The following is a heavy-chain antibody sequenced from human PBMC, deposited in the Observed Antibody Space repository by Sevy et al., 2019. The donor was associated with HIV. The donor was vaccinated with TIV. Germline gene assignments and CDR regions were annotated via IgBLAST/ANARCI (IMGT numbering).Heavy chain of an antibody. CDR2: ISGNSAAI. Sequence: GGSLRLSCAASGFTFSRYSMNWVRQAPGKGLEWISYISGNSAAIYYADSVKGRFTVSRDNDNDELYLQLNSLRYDDTALYYCAGGPDCGGDCDIGFYYPLDVWGQGTTVTVSS. V-gene: IGHV3-48*02. D-gene: IGHD2-21*02. CDR3: AGGPDCGGDCDIGFYYPLDV. CDR1: GFTFSRYS. J-gene: IGHJ6*02.